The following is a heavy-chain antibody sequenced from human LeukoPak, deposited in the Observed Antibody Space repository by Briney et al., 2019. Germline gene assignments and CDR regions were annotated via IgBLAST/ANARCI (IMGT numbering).Heavy chain of an antibody. J-gene: IGHJ4*02. V-gene: IGHV3-23*01. CDR3: ATVKRDCSGGTCYSYDY. CDR2: ISSNGDFT. D-gene: IGHD2-15*01. Sequence: GGSLRLSCAASGFTFSSYAMSWVRQAPGKGLEWVSAISSNGDFTYYADSVRGRLTISRDNSKNTVFLQMNGLRADDRAVYYCATVKRDCSGGTCYSYDYWGQGTLVTVSS. CDR1: GFTFSSYA.